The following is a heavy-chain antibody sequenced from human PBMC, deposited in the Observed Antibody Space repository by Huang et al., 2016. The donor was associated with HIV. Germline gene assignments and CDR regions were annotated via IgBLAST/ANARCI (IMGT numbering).Heavy chain of an antibody. CDR3: ARDHHDFWRGYRRMYFFDH. CDR2: IDYRGST. D-gene: IGHD3-3*01. J-gene: IGHJ4*02. V-gene: IGHV4-59*11. CDR1: GGSISTHD. Sequence: QVQLQESGPGLVKPSETLSLTCTVSGGSISTHDWSWIRQPPGQGLEWIGSIDYRGSTNDSPALKSRVTILRDTSKNQFSLRVNSVTAADTAMFYCARDHHDFWRGYRRMYFFDHWGQGTLVTVSS.